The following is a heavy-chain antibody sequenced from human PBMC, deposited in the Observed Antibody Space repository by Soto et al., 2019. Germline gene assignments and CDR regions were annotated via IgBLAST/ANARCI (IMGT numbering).Heavy chain of an antibody. CDR3: ARAPMVLSRSYFDS. CDR1: GGSISNFY. CDR2: ISYSGNT. V-gene: IGHV4-59*01. Sequence: SETLSLTCTVSGGSISNFYWSWIRQPPGKGLEWIGYISYSGNTNYNPSLKSRVSISVDTSKNQLSLNLTSVAAADTAVYYCARAPMVLSRSYFDSWGQGTPVTVSS. D-gene: IGHD2-8*01. J-gene: IGHJ4*02.